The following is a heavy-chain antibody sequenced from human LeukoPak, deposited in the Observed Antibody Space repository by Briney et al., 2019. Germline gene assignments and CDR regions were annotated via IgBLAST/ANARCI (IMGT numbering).Heavy chain of an antibody. CDR2: INHSGST. CDR3: ARPLYYYDSSGYTI. CDR1: GGSFSGYY. J-gene: IGHJ3*02. Sequence: SETLSLTCAVYGGSFSGYYWSWIRQPPGKGLEWIGEINHSGSTNYNPPLKSRVTISVDTSKNQFSLKLSSVTAADTAVYYCARPLYYYDSSGYTIWGQGTMVTVSS. V-gene: IGHV4-34*01. D-gene: IGHD3-22*01.